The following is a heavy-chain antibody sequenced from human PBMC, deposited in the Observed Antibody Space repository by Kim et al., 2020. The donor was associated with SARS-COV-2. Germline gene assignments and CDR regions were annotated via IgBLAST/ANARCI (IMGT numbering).Heavy chain of an antibody. J-gene: IGHJ5*02. CDR1: GGSISSYY. D-gene: IGHD2-2*01. CDR2: IYTSGST. CDR3: ARTLAHCSSTSCYPVNWFDP. V-gene: IGHV4-4*07. Sequence: SETLSLTCTVSGGSISSYYWSWIRQPAGKGLEWIGRIYTSGSTNYNPSPKSRVTMSVDTSKNQFSLKLSSVTAADTAVYYCARTLAHCSSTSCYPVNWFDPWGQGTLVTVSS.